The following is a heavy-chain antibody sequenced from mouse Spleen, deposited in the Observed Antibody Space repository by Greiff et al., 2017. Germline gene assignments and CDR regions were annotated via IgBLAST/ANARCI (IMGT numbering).Heavy chain of an antibody. D-gene: IGHD2-1*01. CDR1: GFTFSSYG. CDR2: INSNGGST. CDR3: ARDNGNYVPFAY. J-gene: IGHJ3*01. V-gene: IGHV5-6-3*01. Sequence: EVMLVESGGGLVQPGGSLKLSCAASGFTFSSYGMSWVRQTPDKRLELVATINSNGGSTYYPDSVKGRFTISRDNAKNTLYLQMSSLKSEDTAMYYCARDNGNYVPFAYWGQGTLVTVSA.